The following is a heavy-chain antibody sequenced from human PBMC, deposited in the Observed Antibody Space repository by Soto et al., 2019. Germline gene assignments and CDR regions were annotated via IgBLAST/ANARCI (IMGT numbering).Heavy chain of an antibody. Sequence: GGSLRLSCAASGFTFSSYAMSWVRQAPGKGLEWVSAISGSGGSTYYAGSVKGRFTISRDNSKNTLYLQMNSLRAEDTAVYYCAKDPEPYYDFWSGLYYGMDVWGQGTTVTVSS. V-gene: IGHV3-23*01. D-gene: IGHD3-3*01. J-gene: IGHJ6*02. CDR2: ISGSGGST. CDR1: GFTFSSYA. CDR3: AKDPEPYYDFWSGLYYGMDV.